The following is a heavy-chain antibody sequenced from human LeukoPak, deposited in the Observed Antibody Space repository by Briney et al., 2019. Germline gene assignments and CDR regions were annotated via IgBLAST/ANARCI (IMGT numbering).Heavy chain of an antibody. CDR1: GYTFTNYG. CDR3: ARDYGEDRVATIPLAY. J-gene: IGHJ4*02. V-gene: IGHV1-18*04. Sequence: ASVKVSCKASGYTFTNYGITWVRQAPGQGLEWMAWISGYNGKTNYAQNLQGRVTMTTDTSTSTAYMDLRSLRSDDTAVYYCARDYGEDRVATIPLAYWGQGTLVTVSS. CDR2: ISGYNGKT. D-gene: IGHD5-12*01.